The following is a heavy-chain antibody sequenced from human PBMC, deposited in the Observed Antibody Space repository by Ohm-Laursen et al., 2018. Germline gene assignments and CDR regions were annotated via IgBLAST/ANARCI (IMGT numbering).Heavy chain of an antibody. CDR3: ARFGVNHGMDV. CDR2: ISHDGSDK. Sequence: SLRLSCAASGFSFSSHGMHWVRQAPGKGLEWVSVISHDGSDKYYADSVKGRFTISRDNSKNTLYLQMNSLRAEDTALYYCARFGVNHGMDVWGQGTTVTVSS. D-gene: IGHD3-16*01. J-gene: IGHJ6*02. CDR1: GFSFSSHG. V-gene: IGHV3-30*03.